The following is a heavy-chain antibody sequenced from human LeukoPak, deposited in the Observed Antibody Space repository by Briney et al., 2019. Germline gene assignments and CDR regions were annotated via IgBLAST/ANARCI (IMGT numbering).Heavy chain of an antibody. CDR3: ARSPDCSGGSCYSIDY. CDR2: IYYSGST. CDR1: GGSISSSSYY. D-gene: IGHD2-15*01. V-gene: IGHV4-61*01. Sequence: SETLSLTCTVSGGSISSSSYYWSWIRQPPGKGLEWIGYIYYSGSTNYNPSLKSRVTISVDTSKNQFSLKLSSVTAADTAVYYCARSPDCSGGSCYSIDYWGQGTLVTVSS. J-gene: IGHJ4*02.